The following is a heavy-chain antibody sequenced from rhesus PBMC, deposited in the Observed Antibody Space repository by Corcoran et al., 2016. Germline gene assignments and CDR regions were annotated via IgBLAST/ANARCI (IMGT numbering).Heavy chain of an antibody. CDR2: IHWDDDK. V-gene: IGHV2S1*01. CDR3: ARSRSGYSYRNSLDV. J-gene: IGHJ5-2*02. Sequence: QVTLKESGPALVKPTQTLTLTCTFSGLSLSTRGMGVGWIRQPPGNALEWRASIHWDDDKYYSTTLTSRLTISKDTSKNQVVLTMTNMDPVDTATYYCARSRSGYSYRNSLDVWGRGVLVTVSA. CDR1: GLSLSTRGMG. D-gene: IGHD5-24*01.